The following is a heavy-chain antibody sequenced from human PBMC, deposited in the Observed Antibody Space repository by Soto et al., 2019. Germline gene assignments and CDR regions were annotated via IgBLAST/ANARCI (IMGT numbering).Heavy chain of an antibody. J-gene: IGHJ6*02. CDR2: ISGSGGST. Sequence: PGGSLRLSCAASGFTFSSYAMSWVRQAPGKGLEWVSAISGSGGSTYYADSVKGRFTISRDNSKNTLYLQMNSLRAEDTAVYYCAKARRFFLYYGMDVWGQGTTVTVSS. V-gene: IGHV3-23*01. D-gene: IGHD3-3*01. CDR3: AKARRFFLYYGMDV. CDR1: GFTFSSYA.